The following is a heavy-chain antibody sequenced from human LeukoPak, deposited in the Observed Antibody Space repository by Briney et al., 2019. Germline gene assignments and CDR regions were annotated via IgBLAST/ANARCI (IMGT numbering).Heavy chain of an antibody. V-gene: IGHV3-66*01. CDR1: GFTVSSNY. CDR2: IYSGGST. D-gene: IGHD3-10*01. Sequence: GGSLRLSCAASGFTVSSNYMSWVRQAPGKGLEWVSVIYSGGSTYYADSVKGRFTISRDNSKNTLYLQMNSLRAEDTAVYYCARVGYMVRDFDSWGQGTLVTVSS. CDR3: ARVGYMVRDFDS. J-gene: IGHJ4*02.